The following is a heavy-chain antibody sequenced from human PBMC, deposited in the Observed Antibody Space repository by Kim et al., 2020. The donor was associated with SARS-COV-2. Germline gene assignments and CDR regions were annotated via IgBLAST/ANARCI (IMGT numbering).Heavy chain of an antibody. CDR3: AVAIAAAGTGNYYYYYGMDV. CDR1: GYTFTSYG. V-gene: IGHV1-18*04. J-gene: IGHJ6*02. D-gene: IGHD6-13*01. CDR2: ISAYNGNT. Sequence: ASVKVSCKASGYTFTSYGISWVRQAPGQGLEWMVWISAYNGNTNYAQKLQGRVTMTTDTSTSTAYMELRSLRSDDTAVYYCAVAIAAAGTGNYYYYYGMDVWGQGTTVTVSS.